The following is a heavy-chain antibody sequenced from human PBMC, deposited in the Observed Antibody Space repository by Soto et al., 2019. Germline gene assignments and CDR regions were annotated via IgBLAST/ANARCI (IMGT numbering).Heavy chain of an antibody. CDR2: IRQDGSEK. D-gene: IGHD6-25*01. CDR1: GFTLGSYW. CDR3: GRDLASGSRGWQGSFDF. Sequence: GGSLRLSCAASGFTLGSYWMNWVRQAPGKGLEWVAIIRQDGSEKYYVDSVKGRFTISRDNAKNSLYLQMNALRTEDTAVYYCGRDLASGSRGWQGSFDFWGQGTPVTVS. J-gene: IGHJ4*02. V-gene: IGHV3-7*03.